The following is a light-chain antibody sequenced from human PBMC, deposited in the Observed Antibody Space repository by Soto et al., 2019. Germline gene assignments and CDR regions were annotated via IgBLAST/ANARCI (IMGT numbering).Light chain of an antibody. J-gene: IGKJ1*01. CDR1: QSVRNNY. V-gene: IGKV3-20*01. CDR2: GAS. Sequence: EILLTQSPGTLSLSPGDRATLSCMASQSVRNNYLAWYQQKPGQAPRLLIYGASNRATGIPDRFSGSGSGTDFTLTISRLEPEDFAVYYCQQYGSSGTFGQGTKVDIK. CDR3: QQYGSSGT.